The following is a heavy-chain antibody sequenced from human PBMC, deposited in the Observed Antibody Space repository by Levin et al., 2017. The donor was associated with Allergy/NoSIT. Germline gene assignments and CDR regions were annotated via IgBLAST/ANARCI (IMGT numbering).Heavy chain of an antibody. Sequence: SETLSLTCTVSGGSISSNSHYWGWVRQPPGKGLEWIGGIYYSGITYYNPSLKSRVTISVDTSKNQFSLKLSSVTAADTAVYYCARPAPSAFDYWGQGTLVTVSS. D-gene: IGHD6-6*01. CDR3: ARPAPSAFDY. CDR2: IYYSGIT. J-gene: IGHJ4*02. V-gene: IGHV4-39*01. CDR1: GGSISSNSHY.